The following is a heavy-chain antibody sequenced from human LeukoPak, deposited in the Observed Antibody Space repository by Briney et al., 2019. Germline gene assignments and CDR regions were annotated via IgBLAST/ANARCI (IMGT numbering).Heavy chain of an antibody. J-gene: IGHJ6*02. Sequence: ASVKVSCKVSGYTLTELSMHWVRQAPGKGLEWMGGFDPEDGETIYAQKFQGRVTMTEDTSTDTAYMELSSLRSEDTAVYYCAKVRSSGPSDYYYGMDVWGQGTTVTVSS. D-gene: IGHD6-19*01. CDR1: GYTLTELS. CDR3: AKVRSSGPSDYYYGMDV. V-gene: IGHV1-24*01. CDR2: FDPEDGET.